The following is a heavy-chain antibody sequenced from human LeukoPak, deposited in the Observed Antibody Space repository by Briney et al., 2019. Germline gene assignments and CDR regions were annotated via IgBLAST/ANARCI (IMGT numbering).Heavy chain of an antibody. Sequence: ASVKVSCKASGFTFTSSAMQWVRQARGQRLEWIGWIVVGSGNTNYAQKFQERVTITRDMSTGTAYMELSRLRSDDTAVYYCAREQLHDAFDIWGQGTMVTVSS. D-gene: IGHD2-2*01. CDR2: IVVGSGNT. CDR1: GFTFTSSA. V-gene: IGHV1-58*02. CDR3: AREQLHDAFDI. J-gene: IGHJ3*02.